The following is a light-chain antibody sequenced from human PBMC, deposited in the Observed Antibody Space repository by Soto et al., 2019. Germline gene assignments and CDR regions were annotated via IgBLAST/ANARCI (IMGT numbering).Light chain of an antibody. J-gene: IGLJ2*01. CDR1: SSDVGGFNL. CDR2: EGS. Sequence: QSVLTQPASVSGSPGQSITISCTGTSSDVGGFNLVSWYQQDPGNAPKLMICEGSKRPAGVSDRFSGSKSGNTASLTISGLQPADDAAYYCCSYAALSTFVIFGAGTQLTVL. CDR3: CSYAALSTFVI. V-gene: IGLV2-23*03.